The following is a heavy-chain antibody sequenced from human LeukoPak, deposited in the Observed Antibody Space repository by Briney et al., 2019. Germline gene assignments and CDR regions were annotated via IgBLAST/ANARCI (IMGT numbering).Heavy chain of an antibody. D-gene: IGHD5-18*01. CDR1: GGTFSSYA. CDR3: ARDFGYSYGGYYYMDV. CDR2: IIPIFGTA. Sequence: ASVKVSCKASGGTFSSYAISWVRQAPGQGLEWMGGIIPIFGTANYAQKFQGRVMITTDESTSTAYMELSSLRSEDTAVYYCARDFGYSYGGYYYMDVWGKGTTVTVSS. V-gene: IGHV1-69*05. J-gene: IGHJ6*03.